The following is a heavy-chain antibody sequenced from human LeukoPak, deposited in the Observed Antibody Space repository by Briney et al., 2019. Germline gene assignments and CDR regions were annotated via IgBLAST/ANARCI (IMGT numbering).Heavy chain of an antibody. Sequence: GGSLRLSCAASGFTFSSYAMHWVRQAPGKGLEWVAVISYDGSNKYYADSVKGRFTISRDNSKNTLYLQMNSLRAEDTAVYYCASLTMIVVPQMQGAFDIWGQGTMVTVSS. CDR2: ISYDGSNK. J-gene: IGHJ3*02. D-gene: IGHD3-22*01. CDR3: ASLTMIVVPQMQGAFDI. V-gene: IGHV3-30-3*01. CDR1: GFTFSSYA.